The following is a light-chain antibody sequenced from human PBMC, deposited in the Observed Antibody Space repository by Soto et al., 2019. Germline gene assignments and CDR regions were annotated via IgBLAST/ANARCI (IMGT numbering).Light chain of an antibody. CDR3: QQYSNWPLNT. V-gene: IGKV3-15*01. CDR1: QRVYSN. CDR2: GAS. Sequence: EIMLTQTPFTLSLSLCRSDTHPRRASQRVYSNLAWYQQRPGQAPRLLIYGASTRATGVPARFSGSGSGTEFTLTISSLQSEDFAVYYCQQYSNWPLNTFGQGTRLEIK. J-gene: IGKJ5*01.